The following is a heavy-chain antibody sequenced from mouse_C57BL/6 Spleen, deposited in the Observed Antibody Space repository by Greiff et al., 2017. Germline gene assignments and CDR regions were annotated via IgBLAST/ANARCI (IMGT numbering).Heavy chain of an antibody. CDR2: INPNNGGT. CDR1: GYTFTDYY. CDR3: ARYGSSLAH. D-gene: IGHD1-1*01. V-gene: IGHV1-26*01. Sequence: EVQLQQSGPELVKPGASVKISCKASGYTFTDYYMNWVKQSHGKSLEWIGDINPNNGGTSYNQKFKGKATLTVDKSSSTAYMELRSLTSEDSAVYYCARYGSSLAHWGQGTLVTVSA. J-gene: IGHJ3*01.